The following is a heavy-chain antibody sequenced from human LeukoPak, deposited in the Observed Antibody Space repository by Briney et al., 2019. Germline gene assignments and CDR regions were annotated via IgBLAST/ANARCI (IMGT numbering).Heavy chain of an antibody. CDR2: IYYSGST. D-gene: IGHD3-22*01. Sequence: SETLSLTCTVSGGSISSYYWSWIRQPPGKGLEWIGNIYYSGSTNYNPSLKSRVTISVDTSKNQFSLELSSVTAADTAVYYCTRGSIAYYYMDVWGKGTTVTISS. J-gene: IGHJ6*03. CDR1: GGSISSYY. V-gene: IGHV4-59*01. CDR3: TRGSIAYYYMDV.